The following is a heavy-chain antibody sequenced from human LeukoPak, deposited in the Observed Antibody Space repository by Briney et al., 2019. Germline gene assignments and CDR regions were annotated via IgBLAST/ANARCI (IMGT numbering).Heavy chain of an antibody. CDR2: ISWNSGRR. D-gene: IGHD5-12*01. CDR1: GFTFDDYA. V-gene: IGHV3-9*01. CDR3: ARVKEASAFDI. J-gene: IGHJ3*02. Sequence: PGGSLRLSCVGSGFTFDDYAMHWVRQAPGKGLEWVSGISWNSGRRGYADSVKGRFTISRDNAKNSLYLQMNSLRADDTAVYYCARVKEASAFDIWGQGTMVTVSS.